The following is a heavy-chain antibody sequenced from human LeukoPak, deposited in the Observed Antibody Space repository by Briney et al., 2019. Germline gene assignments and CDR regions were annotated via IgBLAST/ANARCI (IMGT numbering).Heavy chain of an antibody. CDR2: ISGSGDST. J-gene: IGHJ5*02. D-gene: IGHD2-2*01. V-gene: IGHV3-23*01. CDR1: GFTFSSYA. Sequence: PGGSLRLSCAASGFTFSSYAMSWVRQAPGKGLEWVSAISGSGDSTYYAASVKGRFTISRDNSKNTLNLQMNSLRAEDTAVYYCAKDNVFIPAEGWFDPWGQGTLVTVSS. CDR3: AKDNVFIPAEGWFDP.